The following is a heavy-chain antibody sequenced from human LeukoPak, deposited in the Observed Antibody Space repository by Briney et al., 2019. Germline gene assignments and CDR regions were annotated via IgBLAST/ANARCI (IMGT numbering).Heavy chain of an antibody. CDR1: GGSISSNY. CDR3: ARVESGYDSWVDY. V-gene: IGHV4-59*08. D-gene: IGHD5-12*01. Sequence: SETLSLTCTVSGGSISSNYWSWIRQPPDKGLEWIGIIYHSGSTYYNPSLKSRVTISVDTSKNQFSLKLNSVTAADTAVYYCARVESGYDSWVDYWGQGTLVTVSS. CDR2: IYHSGST. J-gene: IGHJ4*02.